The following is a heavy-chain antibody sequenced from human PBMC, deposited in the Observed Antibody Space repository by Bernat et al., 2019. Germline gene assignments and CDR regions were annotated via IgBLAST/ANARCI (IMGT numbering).Heavy chain of an antibody. V-gene: IGHV3-21*05. CDR1: GFTFSDFS. CDR2: ISRISSHI. D-gene: IGHD4-4*01. Sequence: EMQLVESGGGLVKPGGSLRLSCTVSGFTFSDFSMNWVRQAPGKGLEWLSYISRISSHIYYADSVKGRFTISRDNAKSTLYLQMNSLRADDTAVYYCAGDPADSLTRNWFDPWGQGTLVTVSS. CDR3: AGDPADSLTRNWFDP. J-gene: IGHJ5*02.